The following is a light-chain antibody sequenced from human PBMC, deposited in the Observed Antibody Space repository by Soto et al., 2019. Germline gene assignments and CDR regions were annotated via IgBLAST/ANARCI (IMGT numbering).Light chain of an antibody. CDR3: QHYKSYSEA. J-gene: IGKJ1*01. CDR2: KAS. V-gene: IGKV1-5*03. Sequence: DIQMTQSPSTLSGSVGDRVTITCRASQTISSWLAWYQQKPGKAPKLLIYKASTLKSGVPSRFIGSGSGTEFILTISSLQPDDFATYYCQHYKSYSEAFGQGTKLELK. CDR1: QTISSW.